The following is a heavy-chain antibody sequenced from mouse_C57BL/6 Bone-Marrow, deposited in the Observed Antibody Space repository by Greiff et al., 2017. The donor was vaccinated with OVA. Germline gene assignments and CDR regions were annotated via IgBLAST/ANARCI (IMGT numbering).Heavy chain of an antibody. Sequence: QVQLQQPGAELVKPGASVKLSCKASGYTFTSYWMQWVKQRPGQGLEWIGEIDPSDSSTNYNQQFKGKATLTVDTSSSTAYMQLSSLTSEDSAVYYCARPYYYGSSYGYGDVWGTGTTVTVSS. CDR2: IDPSDSST. CDR1: GYTFTSYW. J-gene: IGHJ1*03. V-gene: IGHV1-50*01. CDR3: ARPYYYGSSYGYGDV. D-gene: IGHD1-1*01.